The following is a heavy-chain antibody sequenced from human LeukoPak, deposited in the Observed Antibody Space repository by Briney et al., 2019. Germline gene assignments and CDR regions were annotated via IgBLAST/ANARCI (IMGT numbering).Heavy chain of an antibody. Sequence: SETLSLTCTVSGGSISSYYWSWIRQPPGEGLEWIGYIYYSGSTNYNPSLKSRVTISVDTSKNQFSLKLSSVTAADTAVYYCARAGGMGYSSSSGYYYYYMDVWGKGTTVTVSS. CDR1: GGSISSYY. D-gene: IGHD6-6*01. J-gene: IGHJ6*03. V-gene: IGHV4-59*01. CDR3: ARAGGMGYSSSSGYYYYYMDV. CDR2: IYYSGST.